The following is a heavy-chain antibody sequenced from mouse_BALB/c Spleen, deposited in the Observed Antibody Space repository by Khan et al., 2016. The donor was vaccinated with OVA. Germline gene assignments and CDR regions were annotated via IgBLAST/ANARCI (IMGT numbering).Heavy chain of an antibody. D-gene: IGHD1-1*01. CDR1: GFTFSSYT. V-gene: IGHV5-12-2*01. CDR3: TRPSTTQYDYGMDY. J-gene: IGHJ4*01. CDR2: ISPGGSSA. Sequence: EVQLVQSGGGLVQPGGSLKLSCAASGFTFSSYTMSWVRQTPDKRLEWVAFISPGGSSAYYPDTVKGRFTSSRDNAKNTLYLQMSSLKSEDTAMYYGTRPSTTQYDYGMDYWGQGTSVIVSS.